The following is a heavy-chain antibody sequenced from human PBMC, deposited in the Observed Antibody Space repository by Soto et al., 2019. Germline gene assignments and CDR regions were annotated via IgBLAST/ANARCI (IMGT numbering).Heavy chain of an antibody. J-gene: IGHJ3*02. CDR3: ARGGSIAENAFDI. Sequence: QTLSLTCAISGDSVSSNSAAWKWIRHSPSRGLEWLGRTYYRSKWYNDYAVSVKSRITINPDTSKNQFSLQLNSVTPEDTAVYYCARGGSIAENAFDIWGQGTMVTVSS. V-gene: IGHV6-1*01. CDR2: TYYRSKWYN. CDR1: GDSVSSNSAA. D-gene: IGHD2-21*01.